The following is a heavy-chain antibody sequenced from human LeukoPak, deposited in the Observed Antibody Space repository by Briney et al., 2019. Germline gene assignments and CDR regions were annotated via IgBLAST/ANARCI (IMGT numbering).Heavy chain of an antibody. Sequence: SQTLSLTCTVSGGSISSGGYYWSWIRQHQGTGLEWFGYIYYSGSTYYNPSLKSRVTISVDTSKNQFSLKLSSVTAADTAVYYCARGTRRTYYYDSSGYWGPFDYWGQGNLVTVSS. CDR1: GGSISSGGYY. CDR3: ARGTRRTYYYDSSGYWGPFDY. V-gene: IGHV4-31*03. D-gene: IGHD3-22*01. CDR2: IYYSGST. J-gene: IGHJ4*02.